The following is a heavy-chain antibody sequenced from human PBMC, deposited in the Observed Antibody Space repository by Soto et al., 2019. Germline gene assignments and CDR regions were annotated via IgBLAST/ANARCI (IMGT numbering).Heavy chain of an antibody. D-gene: IGHD3-22*01. V-gene: IGHV3-13*04. J-gene: IGHJ4*02. Sequence: PGGSLRLSCAASGFTFSSYDMHWVRQATGKGLEWVSTISTAGDTYYPDSVKGQFTISRENAKNSLYLQMNSLRAGDTAVFYCARGRSSGYYYFDYWGLGTLVTVS. CDR1: GFTFSSYD. CDR2: ISTAGDT. CDR3: ARGRSSGYYYFDY.